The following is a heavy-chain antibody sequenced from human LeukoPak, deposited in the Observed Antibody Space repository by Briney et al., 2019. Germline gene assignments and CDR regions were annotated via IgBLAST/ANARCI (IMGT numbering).Heavy chain of an antibody. Sequence: GESLKISCKGSGYSFTSYWIGWVRQMPGKGLEWMGIIYPGDSDTRYSPSFQGQVTISADKSISTAYLQWSSLKASDTAMYYCARLAAAETYYYYYYGMDVWGQGTTVTVSS. CDR1: GYSFTSYW. CDR2: IYPGDSDT. D-gene: IGHD6-13*01. V-gene: IGHV5-51*01. J-gene: IGHJ6*02. CDR3: ARLAAAETYYYYYYGMDV.